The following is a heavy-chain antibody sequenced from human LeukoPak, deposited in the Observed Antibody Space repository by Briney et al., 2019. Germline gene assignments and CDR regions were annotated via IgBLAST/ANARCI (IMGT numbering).Heavy chain of an antibody. Sequence: PSETLSLTCTVSGGSISSYYWSWIRQPPGKGLEWIGYIYYSGSTNYNPSLKSVVNISVDTSKNQFSLKLSSVTAADTAVYYCARGTMVRGVIRSEYYYYYYMDVWGKGTTVTISS. J-gene: IGHJ6*03. CDR1: GGSISSYY. CDR2: IYYSGST. V-gene: IGHV4-59*01. CDR3: ARGTMVRGVIRSEYYYYYYMDV. D-gene: IGHD3-10*01.